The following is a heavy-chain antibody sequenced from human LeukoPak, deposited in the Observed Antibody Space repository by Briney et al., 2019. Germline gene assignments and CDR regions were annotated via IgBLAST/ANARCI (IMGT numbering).Heavy chain of an antibody. CDR1: GGSFSGYY. CDR2: INHSGST. Sequence: PSETLSLTCAVYGGSFSGYYWSWIRQPPGKGLEWIGEINHSGSTNYNPSLKSRVTISVDTSKNQFSLKLSSVTAADTAVYYCARLRTASIMVRGVNAFDYWGQGTLVTVSS. D-gene: IGHD3-10*01. J-gene: IGHJ4*02. CDR3: ARLRTASIMVRGVNAFDY. V-gene: IGHV4-34*01.